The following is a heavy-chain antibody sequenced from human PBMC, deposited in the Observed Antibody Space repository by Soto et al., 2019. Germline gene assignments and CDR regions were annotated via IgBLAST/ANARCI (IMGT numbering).Heavy chain of an antibody. J-gene: IGHJ4*02. D-gene: IGHD3-22*01. V-gene: IGHV3-30-3*01. Sequence: QVQLVESGGGVVQPGRSLRLSCAASGFTFSSYAMHWVRQAPGKGLEWVAVISYDGSNKYYADSVKGRFTISRDNSKNLQYLQMNSLRAADTAVYYCAIESYYDSSGYTEGFDYWGQGTLVTVSS. CDR3: AIESYYDSSGYTEGFDY. CDR2: ISYDGSNK. CDR1: GFTFSSYA.